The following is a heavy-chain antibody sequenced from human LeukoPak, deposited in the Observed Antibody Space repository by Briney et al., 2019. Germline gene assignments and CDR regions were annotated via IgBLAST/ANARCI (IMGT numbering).Heavy chain of an antibody. CDR2: IQTSGTT. Sequence: PSETLSLTRSVSGDSISGYSWSWIRQSPEKGLEWIGLIQTSGTTKYNPSLKGRVTISVDTSRTQLSLRVNSVTAADTAVYYCARRVTSKAVRPNIYQYMDVWGKGITVTVSS. CDR1: GDSISGYS. J-gene: IGHJ6*03. D-gene: IGHD6-19*01. V-gene: IGHV4-4*09. CDR3: ARRVTSKAVRPNIYQYMDV.